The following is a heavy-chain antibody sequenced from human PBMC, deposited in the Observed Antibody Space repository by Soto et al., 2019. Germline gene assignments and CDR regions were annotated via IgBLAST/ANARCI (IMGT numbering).Heavy chain of an antibody. J-gene: IGHJ4*02. Sequence: QVQLQQWGAGLLKPSETLSLTCAVYGGSFSGCYWSWIRQPPGKGLEWIGEINHSGSTNYNPSLKSRVTISVDTSKNQFSLKLSSVTAADTAVYYCARAVGTGRPENHFDYWGQGTLVTVSS. CDR1: GGSFSGCY. D-gene: IGHD1-1*01. V-gene: IGHV4-34*01. CDR3: ARAVGTGRPENHFDY. CDR2: INHSGST.